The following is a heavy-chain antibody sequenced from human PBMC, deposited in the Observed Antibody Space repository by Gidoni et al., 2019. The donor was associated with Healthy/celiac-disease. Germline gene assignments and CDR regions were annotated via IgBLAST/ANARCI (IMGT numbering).Heavy chain of an antibody. Sequence: VQLLESGGGLVQPGGALRLSCAASGFTFSSYALRWVRQAPGKGLGWVSAISGSCGRTYYADSVKGRFTISRDNSKNTLYLKMNSLRAEDTAVYYCVLDVVPILGYCSSTSCYVESPFDYWGQGTLVTVSS. V-gene: IGHV3-23*01. CDR1: GFTFSSYA. J-gene: IGHJ4*02. CDR2: ISGSCGRT. D-gene: IGHD2-2*01. CDR3: VLDVVPILGYCSSTSCYVESPFDY.